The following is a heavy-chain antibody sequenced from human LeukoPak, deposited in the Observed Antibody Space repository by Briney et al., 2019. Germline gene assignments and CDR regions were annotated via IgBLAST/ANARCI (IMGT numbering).Heavy chain of an antibody. CDR3: ARGKIYDFWSCYLQYYFDY. CDR2: INSDGSST. J-gene: IGHJ4*02. D-gene: IGHD3-3*01. V-gene: IGHV3-74*01. Sequence: GGSLRLSCAASGFTLSRYWMQWVRQAPGKGMVWVSRINSDGSSTIYADSVKGRFTISRDNAKNTLYLQMNSLRAEDTAVYYCARGKIYDFWSCYLQYYFDYWGQGTLVTVSS. CDR1: GFTLSRYW.